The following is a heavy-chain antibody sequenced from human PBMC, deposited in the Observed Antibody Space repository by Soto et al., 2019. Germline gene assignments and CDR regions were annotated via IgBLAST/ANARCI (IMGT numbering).Heavy chain of an antibody. CDR3: ARDKKPFNWSPSILKSYYYGMDV. D-gene: IGHD1-1*01. Sequence: GGSLRLSCAASGFTFRTFAMHWVRQAPGKGLEWVAVISNDGSIKYFLDSVKGRFTISRDNSNNTLSLQMDSLRAEDTAVYYCARDKKPFNWSPSILKSYYYGMDVWGQGTTFTGSS. J-gene: IGHJ6*02. V-gene: IGHV3-30-3*01. CDR2: ISNDGSIK. CDR1: GFTFRTFA.